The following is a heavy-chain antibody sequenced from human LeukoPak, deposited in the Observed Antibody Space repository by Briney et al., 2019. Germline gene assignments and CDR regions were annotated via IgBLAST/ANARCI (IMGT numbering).Heavy chain of an antibody. V-gene: IGHV4-4*07. J-gene: IGHJ3*02. D-gene: IGHD6-6*01. CDR3: ARGGIAARKNDAFDI. CDR2: IYTSGST. CDR1: GGSISSYY. Sequence: PSETLSLTCTVSGGSISSYYWRWIRQPAGKGLEWIGRIYTSGSTNYNPSLKSRVTMSVDTSKNQFSLKLSSVTAADTAVYYCARGGIAARKNDAFDIWGQGTMVTVSS.